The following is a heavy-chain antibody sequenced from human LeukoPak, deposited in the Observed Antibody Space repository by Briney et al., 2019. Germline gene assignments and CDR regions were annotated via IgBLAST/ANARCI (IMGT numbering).Heavy chain of an antibody. J-gene: IGHJ4*02. CDR2: INRDGSGT. CDR1: GFAFSGYW. CDR3: PRDSDYGDDTDYFDY. V-gene: IGHV3-74*03. Sequence: GGSLRLSCGASGFAFSGYWMHWVRQAPGKGLAWVSFINRDGSGTTYADSVKGRFTISRDNGRNTLYLQMNSLRAEDTAVYYCPRDSDYGDDTDYFDYWGQGTLVTVSS. D-gene: IGHD4-17*01.